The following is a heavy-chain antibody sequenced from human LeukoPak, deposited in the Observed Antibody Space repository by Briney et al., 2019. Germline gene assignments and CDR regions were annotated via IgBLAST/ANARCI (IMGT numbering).Heavy chain of an antibody. CDR1: GFTFSSYS. CDR2: ISSSSSYI. J-gene: IGHJ3*02. Sequence: GGSLRLSCAASGFTFSSYSMNWVRQAPGKGLEWVSSISSSSSYIYYADSVKGRFTISGDNAKNSLYLQMNSLRAEDTAVYYRARDAGDSGGSWGFDIWGQGTMVTVSS. V-gene: IGHV3-21*01. CDR3: ARDAGDSGGSWGFDI. D-gene: IGHD6-19*01.